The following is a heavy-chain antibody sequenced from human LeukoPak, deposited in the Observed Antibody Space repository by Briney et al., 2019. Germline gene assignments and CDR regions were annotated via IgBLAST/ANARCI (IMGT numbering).Heavy chain of an antibody. Sequence: QPGRSLRLSRAASGFTFDDYAMHWVRQAPGKGLEWVSGISWNSNSIGYADSVKGRFTISRDQAKNSLYLQMNSLKAEDTALYYCAKVLVTLYYYYGMDVWGQGTTVTVSS. V-gene: IGHV3-9*01. CDR3: AKVLVTLYYYYGMDV. D-gene: IGHD5-18*01. CDR2: ISWNSNSI. CDR1: GFTFDDYA. J-gene: IGHJ6*02.